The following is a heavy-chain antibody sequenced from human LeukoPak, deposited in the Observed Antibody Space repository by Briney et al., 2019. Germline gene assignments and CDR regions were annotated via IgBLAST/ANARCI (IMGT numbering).Heavy chain of an antibody. CDR2: IYYSGST. V-gene: IGHV4-39*01. D-gene: IGHD3-10*01. Sequence: PSETLSLTCTVSGGSISSSSYYWGWIRQPPGKGLEGIGSIYYSGSTYYNPSLKSRVTISVDTSKNQFSLKLSSVTAADTAVYYCAYGSGSPGRWFDPWGQGTLVTVSS. CDR3: AYGSGSPGRWFDP. J-gene: IGHJ5*02. CDR1: GGSISSSSYY.